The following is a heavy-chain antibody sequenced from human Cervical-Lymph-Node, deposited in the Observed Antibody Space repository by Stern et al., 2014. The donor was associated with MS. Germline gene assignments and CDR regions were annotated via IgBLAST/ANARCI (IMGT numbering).Heavy chain of an antibody. V-gene: IGHV3-9*01. CDR2: ISWNSGTI. CDR3: ARDLTGSSAYFAY. CDR1: GFTFDDYA. J-gene: IGHJ4*02. D-gene: IGHD1-14*01. Sequence: EVQLVESGGDLVQPGRSLRLSCAAFGFTFDDYAMPWVRQAPGKGLGWVAGISWNSGTIGYADSVKGRFTTSRDNAYSSLYLQMNSLRPEDTALYYCARDLTGSSAYFAYWGQGTLVTVSS.